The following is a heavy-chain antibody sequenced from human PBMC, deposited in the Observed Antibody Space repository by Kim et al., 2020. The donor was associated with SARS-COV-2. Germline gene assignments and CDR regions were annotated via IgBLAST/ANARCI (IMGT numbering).Heavy chain of an antibody. CDR3: ARAVAAARDGMDV. J-gene: IGHJ6*02. Sequence: YSPSFQGHVTISADKSISTAYLQWSSLKASDTAMYYCARAVAAARDGMDVWGQGTTVTVSS. V-gene: IGHV5-10-1*01. D-gene: IGHD6-13*01.